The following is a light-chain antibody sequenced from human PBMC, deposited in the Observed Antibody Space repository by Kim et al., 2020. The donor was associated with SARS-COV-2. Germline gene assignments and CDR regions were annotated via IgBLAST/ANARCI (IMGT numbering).Light chain of an antibody. CDR2: DVS. CDR3: SSYTSSSTRV. CDR1: SSDGGGYSY. J-gene: IGLJ2*01. V-gene: IGLV2-14*03. Sequence: GQSITISGTGTSSDGGGYSYVSWYQQHPGKGPKLMFYDVSNRPSGVSNRFSGSKSGNTASLTISGLQAEDEADYYCSSYTSSSTRVFGGGTQLTVL.